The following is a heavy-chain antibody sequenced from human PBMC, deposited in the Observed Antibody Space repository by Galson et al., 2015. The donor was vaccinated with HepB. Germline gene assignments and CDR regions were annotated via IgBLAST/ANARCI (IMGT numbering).Heavy chain of an antibody. D-gene: IGHD1-26*01. CDR2: INTFDGDT. Sequence: SVKVSCKASGYSFTVYRITWVRQAPGQGLEWMGWINTFDGDTDYAHKVQGRVTMTTDTSTTTAYMELRDLTSDDTAVYYCARDHSGSYPFDYWGQGTLVTVPS. J-gene: IGHJ4*02. CDR3: ARDHSGSYPFDY. CDR1: GYSFTVYR. V-gene: IGHV1-18*04.